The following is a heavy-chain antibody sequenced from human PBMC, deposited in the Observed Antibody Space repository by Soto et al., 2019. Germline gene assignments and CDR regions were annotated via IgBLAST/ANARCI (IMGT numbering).Heavy chain of an antibody. CDR3: ARDHTILPDQDFFYGSAV. CDR2: IPQDGVDG. V-gene: IGHV3-7*01. J-gene: IGHJ6*02. CDR1: GCNFSRYP. Sequence: GGSLTLSFEDSGCNFSRYPMSLVRQSPGKVLEWVAKIPQDGVDGHYADSVKGRFTISRDNGKNSLYLQMKNLRDEDTAVYYCARDHTILPDQDFFYGSAVWGRGATVTVSS. D-gene: IGHD3-9*01.